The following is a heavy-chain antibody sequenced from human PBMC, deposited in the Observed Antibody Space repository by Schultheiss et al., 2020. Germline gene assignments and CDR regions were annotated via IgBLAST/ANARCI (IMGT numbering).Heavy chain of an antibody. CDR2: IYYSGST. Sequence: SETLSLTCTVSGGSMSSNYWGWIRQPPGKGLEWIGYIYYSGSTYYNPSLKSRVTISVDKSKNQFSLKLSSVTAADTAVYYCARDQVEAGFWFDPWGQGTLVTVSS. D-gene: IGHD6-19*01. J-gene: IGHJ5*02. CDR3: ARDQVEAGFWFDP. V-gene: IGHV4-59*12. CDR1: GGSMSSNY.